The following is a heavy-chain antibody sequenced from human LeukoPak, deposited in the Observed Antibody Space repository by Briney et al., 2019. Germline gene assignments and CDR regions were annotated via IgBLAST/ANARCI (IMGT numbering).Heavy chain of an antibody. CDR2: ISGSGGST. CDR3: AKPPPIDSSGYYYVPMDV. V-gene: IGHV3-23*01. Sequence: GGSLRLSCAASGFTFSSYAMSWVRQAPGKGLEWVSAISGSGGSTYYADSVKGRFTISRDNSKNTLYLQMNSLRAEDTAVYYCAKPPPIDSSGYYYVPMDVWGQGTTVTVSS. J-gene: IGHJ6*02. CDR1: GFTFSSYA. D-gene: IGHD3-22*01.